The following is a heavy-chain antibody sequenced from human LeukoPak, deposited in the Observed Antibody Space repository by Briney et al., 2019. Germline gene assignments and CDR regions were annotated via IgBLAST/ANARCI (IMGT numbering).Heavy chain of an antibody. CDR1: GGSFSDYD. V-gene: IGHV4-34*01. D-gene: IGHD1-1*01. CDR3: ARYVPVKTGTTRASFDY. Sequence: SETLSLTCAVYGGSFSDYDWSWIRQPPGKGLEWIGEINQSGSTNCAPSLKSRVSMSIDTSKSQFSLNLRSVTAADTAVYYCARYVPVKTGTTRASFDYWGQGALVTVSS. J-gene: IGHJ4*02. CDR2: INQSGST.